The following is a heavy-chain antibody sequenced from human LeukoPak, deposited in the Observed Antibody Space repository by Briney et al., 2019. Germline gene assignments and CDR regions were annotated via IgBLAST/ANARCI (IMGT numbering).Heavy chain of an antibody. D-gene: IGHD6-13*01. CDR2: ISSSSSYI. Sequence: PGGSLRLSCAASGFTFSSYCMNWVRQAPGKGLEWVSSISSSSSYIYYADSVKGRFTISRDNAKNSLYLQMNSLRAEDTAVYYCARGNGYSSSWYGGYWGQGTLVTVSS. CDR1: GFTFSSYC. CDR3: ARGNGYSSSWYGGY. V-gene: IGHV3-21*01. J-gene: IGHJ4*02.